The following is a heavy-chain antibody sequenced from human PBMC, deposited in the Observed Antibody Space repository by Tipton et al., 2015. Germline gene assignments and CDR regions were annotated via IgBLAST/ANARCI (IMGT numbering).Heavy chain of an antibody. CDR1: GTSLSGFY. Sequence: TLSLTCTVSGTSLSGFYWTWIRQSPGKGLGWIGYIDGSGSTSYNPALKSRLTMSVDTSKKEFSLMLSSVTAADTAVYYCARAGMAHFDYWGQGTLVTVSS. D-gene: IGHD5-24*01. CDR2: IDGSGST. J-gene: IGHJ4*02. V-gene: IGHV4-59*01. CDR3: ARAGMAHFDY.